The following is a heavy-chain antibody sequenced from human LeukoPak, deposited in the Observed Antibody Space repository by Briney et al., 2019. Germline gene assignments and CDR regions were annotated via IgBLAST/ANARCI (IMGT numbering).Heavy chain of an antibody. V-gene: IGHV1-18*01. D-gene: IGHD3-22*01. CDR1: GYTFTSYG. Sequence: ASVKVSCKASGYTFTSYGISWVRQAPGQGLEWMGWISAYNGNTNYAQKLQGRVTMTTDTSTSTAYMELRSLRSDDTAVYYCARSSFDTYYYDSSGYSAEYFQHWGQGTLVTVSS. J-gene: IGHJ1*01. CDR2: ISAYNGNT. CDR3: ARSSFDTYYYDSSGYSAEYFQH.